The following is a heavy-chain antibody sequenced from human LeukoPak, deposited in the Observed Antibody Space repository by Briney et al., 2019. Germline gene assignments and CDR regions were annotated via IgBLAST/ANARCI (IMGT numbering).Heavy chain of an antibody. CDR1: GFTFNNYA. D-gene: IGHD2-2*01. CDR2: ISGDGVSP. CDR3: AKERQLPHRYFDL. Sequence: GGSLRLSCSASGFTFNNYALTWVRQTPGKGLECVSAISGDGVSPYYADSVRGRFTISRDNSKNTLYLQKNSLRAEDTAVYYCAKERQLPHRYFDLWGRGTLVTVSS. V-gene: IGHV3-23*01. J-gene: IGHJ2*01.